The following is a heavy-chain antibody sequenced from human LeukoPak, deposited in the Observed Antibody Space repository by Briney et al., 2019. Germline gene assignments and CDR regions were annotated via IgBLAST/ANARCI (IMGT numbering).Heavy chain of an antibody. J-gene: IGHJ4*02. CDR3: SREGVRAIDE. V-gene: IGHV3-11*01. Sequence: PGGSLRLSRAASGFTFSDYYMSWIRQAPGKGLEWVSYISSSGSTIYYADSVKGRFTLSRDNAKNSLYLQMNSLRAEDTTLYYSSREGVRAIDEWGQGTLVTVSS. CDR2: ISSSGSTI. CDR1: GFTFSDYY. D-gene: IGHD3-16*01.